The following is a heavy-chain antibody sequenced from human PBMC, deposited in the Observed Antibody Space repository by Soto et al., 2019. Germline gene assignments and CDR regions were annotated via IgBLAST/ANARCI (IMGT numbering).Heavy chain of an antibody. J-gene: IGHJ6*03. CDR2: MNPNSGKT. Sequence: EDSVKVSCKPSGYTFTSYDMNWGRQATGQGLEWMGWMNPNSGKTGYAQKFQGRVTMTRNTSISTAYMELSSLRSEETAVYYCATRTYYDFWIGYYTPYYYYMDVWCKGITVNVS. CDR3: ATRTYYDFWIGYYTPYYYYMDV. D-gene: IGHD3-3*01. V-gene: IGHV1-8*01. CDR1: GYTFTSYD.